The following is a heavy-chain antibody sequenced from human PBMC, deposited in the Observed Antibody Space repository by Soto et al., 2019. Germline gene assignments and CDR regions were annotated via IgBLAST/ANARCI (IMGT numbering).Heavy chain of an antibody. CDR2: INPSGGST. D-gene: IGHD4-17*01. V-gene: IGHV1-46*01. CDR1: GYTFTSYY. Sequence: QVQLVQSGAEVKKPGASVKVSCKASGYTFTSYYMHWVRQAPGQGLEWMGIINPSGGSTSYAQKFQGRVTMTWNRYTSTVYMELSSLRFEDTAVYYCAREQTTVTTVLLGRDYGMDVLGQGTTVTVSS. J-gene: IGHJ6*02. CDR3: AREQTTVTTVLLGRDYGMDV.